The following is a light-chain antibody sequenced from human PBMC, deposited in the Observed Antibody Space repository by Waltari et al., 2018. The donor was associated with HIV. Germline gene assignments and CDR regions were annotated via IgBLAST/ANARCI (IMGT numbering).Light chain of an antibody. CDR2: SAS. J-gene: IGKJ5*01. CDR3: QQSHKTPLT. Sequence: DIQMTQSPSSVSADVGDRVIITCRASQDIKKDLNWYQQKPGRSPRLLIYSASGLQSGVPSTFSGSGSGVEFNFTIAALETEDSALFYCQQSHKTPLTFGGGTRIE. V-gene: IGKV1-39*01. CDR1: QDIKKD.